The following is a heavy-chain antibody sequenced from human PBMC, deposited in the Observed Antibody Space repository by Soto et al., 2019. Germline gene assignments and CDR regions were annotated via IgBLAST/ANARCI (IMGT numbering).Heavy chain of an antibody. J-gene: IGHJ4*02. Sequence: SSVKVSCKASGYTFTGYYMHWVRQAPGQGLEWMGWINPNSGGTNYAQKFQGWVTMTRDTSISTAYMELSRLRSDDTAVYYCAMGVSYGDYAEFEYWGQGTLVTVSA. V-gene: IGHV1-2*04. D-gene: IGHD4-17*01. CDR3: AMGVSYGDYAEFEY. CDR1: GYTFTGYY. CDR2: INPNSGGT.